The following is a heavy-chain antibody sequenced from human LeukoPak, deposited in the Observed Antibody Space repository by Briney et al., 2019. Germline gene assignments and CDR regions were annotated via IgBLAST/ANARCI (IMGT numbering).Heavy chain of an antibody. V-gene: IGHV3-30*18. Sequence: GGSLRLSCAASGFTFSSYGMHWVRQAPGKGLEWVAVISYDGSNKYYADSVKGRFTISRDNSKNTLYLQTNSLRAEDTAVYYCAKPINYDILTGEPCFDYWGQGTLVTVSS. CDR3: AKPINYDILTGEPCFDY. CDR1: GFTFSSYG. CDR2: ISYDGSNK. D-gene: IGHD3-9*01. J-gene: IGHJ4*02.